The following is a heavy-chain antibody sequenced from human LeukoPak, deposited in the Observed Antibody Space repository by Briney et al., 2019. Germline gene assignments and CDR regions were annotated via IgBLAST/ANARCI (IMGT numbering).Heavy chain of an antibody. J-gene: IGHJ6*03. Sequence: SETLSLTRAVSGYAISRGYYWGWIRQPPGKWQEWIGSIHHSGSTYYNPYLKSRVTISVDTAKHQFSLKLSSVTAADTAVYYCASQLTVAGNDYYYYMDVWGKGTTVTVSS. D-gene: IGHD6-19*01. CDR2: IHHSGST. CDR1: GYAISRGYY. CDR3: ASQLTVAGNDYYYYMDV. V-gene: IGHV4-38-2*01.